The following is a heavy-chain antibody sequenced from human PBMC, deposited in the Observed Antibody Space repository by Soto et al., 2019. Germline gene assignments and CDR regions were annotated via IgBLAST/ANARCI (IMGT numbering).Heavy chain of an antibody. CDR1: GLTFTDAW. CDR3: AKTPSPVGGSYHL. D-gene: IGHD1-26*01. J-gene: IGHJ5*02. Sequence: PGGSLRLSCAASGLTFTDAWMSWVRQTPGKGLQWVGRIKSKTAGGTTDYAAPVKGRFTISRDDSENTLYLEMNSLRDEDTAVYYCAKTPSPVGGSYHLWGQGTLVTVSS. CDR2: IKSKTAGGTT. V-gene: IGHV3-15*01.